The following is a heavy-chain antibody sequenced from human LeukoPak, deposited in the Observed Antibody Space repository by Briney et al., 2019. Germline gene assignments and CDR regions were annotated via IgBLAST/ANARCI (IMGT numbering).Heavy chain of an antibody. V-gene: IGHV4-39*07. CDR1: GGSISRSSYY. CDR2: IYYTGST. J-gene: IGHJ4*02. D-gene: IGHD2-15*01. CDR3: ARPYCSAGNCYSNFDS. Sequence: PSETLSLTCSVPGGSISRSSYYWGWIRQPPGKGLEWIGSIYYTGSTYYNPSLKSRLTISVDTSKKQFSLKLSSVTAADTAVYYCARPYCSAGNCYSNFDSWGQGTLVTVSS.